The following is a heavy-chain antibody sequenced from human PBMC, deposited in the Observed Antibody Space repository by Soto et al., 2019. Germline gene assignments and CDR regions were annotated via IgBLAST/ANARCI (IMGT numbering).Heavy chain of an antibody. D-gene: IGHD1-1*01. CDR1: GYAFITYG. J-gene: IGHJ4*02. CDR3: ARGRYGDY. V-gene: IGHV1-18*01. Sequence: QVHLVQSGAEVKKPGASVKVSCKGSGYAFITYGITWVRQAPGQGLECMGWISAHNGNTNYAQKLQGRVTVTRDTSTSTAYMELRSLRSDDTAVYYCARGRYGDYWGQGALVTVSS. CDR2: ISAHNGNT.